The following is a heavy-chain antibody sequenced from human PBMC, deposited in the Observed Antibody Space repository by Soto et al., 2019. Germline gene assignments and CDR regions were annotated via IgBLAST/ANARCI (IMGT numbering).Heavy chain of an antibody. Sequence: PSETLSLTCTVSGGSVSSGSYYWSWIRQPPGKGLEWIGYIYYSGSTNYNPSLKSRVTISVDTSKNQFSLKLSSVTAADTAVYYCASLHPLYSSSIDYYGMDVWGQGTTVTVSS. CDR2: IYYSGST. V-gene: IGHV4-61*01. J-gene: IGHJ6*02. CDR3: ASLHPLYSSSIDYYGMDV. CDR1: GGSVSSGSYY. D-gene: IGHD6-6*01.